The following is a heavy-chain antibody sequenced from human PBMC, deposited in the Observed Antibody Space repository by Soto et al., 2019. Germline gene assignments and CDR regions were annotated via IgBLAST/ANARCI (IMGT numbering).Heavy chain of an antibody. Sequence: QVQLVQSGAEVKKTGSSVKVSCKASGGMFSTFGFSWVRQAPGQGPEWIGGIIPILTTPNYAERFQGRVTIVADELTTTVYMELSSLRSEDTAMYYCATSGGIAATGEDGFDVWGQGTSVTVSS. D-gene: IGHD6-13*01. CDR3: ATSGGIAATGEDGFDV. V-gene: IGHV1-69*01. CDR2: IIPILTTP. CDR1: GGMFSTFG. J-gene: IGHJ6*02.